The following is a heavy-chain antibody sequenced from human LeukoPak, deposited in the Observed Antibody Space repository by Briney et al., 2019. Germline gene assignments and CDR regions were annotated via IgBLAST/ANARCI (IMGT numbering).Heavy chain of an antibody. CDR1: GLTLSRYA. CDR2: ISPTGDST. D-gene: IGHD4-17*01. J-gene: IGHJ4*02. Sequence: GGSLRLSRGASGLTLSRYAVNWVRQAPGRGLEWVSYISPTGDSTLNAEPVKGRFSVSRDNSKNTVYLQMNSLRAEDTGVYYCARGAHGDYSTPDYWGQGTLVTVSS. CDR3: ARGAHGDYSTPDY. V-gene: IGHV3-23*01.